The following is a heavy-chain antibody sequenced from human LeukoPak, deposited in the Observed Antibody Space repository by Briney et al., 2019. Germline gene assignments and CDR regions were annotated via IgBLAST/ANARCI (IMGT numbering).Heavy chain of an antibody. V-gene: IGHV3-23*01. CDR3: AKASWVSSADAVL. CDR1: GLTFSNYA. CDR2: LRGDGET. Sequence: PGGSLRLSGVASGLTFSNYAMSWVRQAPAGGLDWVSSLRGDGETFYADSVKGRFSLSRDESRNTVYLQLNNLRVDDTAVYYCAKASWVSSADAVLWGQGTLVTVSS. D-gene: IGHD3-16*01. J-gene: IGHJ4*02.